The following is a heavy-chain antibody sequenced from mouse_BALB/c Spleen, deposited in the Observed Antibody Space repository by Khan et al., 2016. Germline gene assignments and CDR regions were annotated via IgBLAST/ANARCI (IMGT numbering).Heavy chain of an antibody. CDR3: ERSYSGCYAMDY. Sequence: QVQLQQPGTELPRPGASVKLSCKASGYTFTDYYLHWVMQRTGQGFEWIGEIFPGSGSTYYNENVYDKASQTAATTSSTAYMRLCGVTSGGAAVYFCERSYSGCYAMDYGCHGASVTVS. V-gene: IGHV1-77*01. CDR1: GYTFTDYY. CDR2: IFPGSGST. J-gene: IGHJ4*01. D-gene: IGHD3-3*01.